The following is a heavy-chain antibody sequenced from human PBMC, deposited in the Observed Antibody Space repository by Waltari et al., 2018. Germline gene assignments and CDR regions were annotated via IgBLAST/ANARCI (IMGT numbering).Heavy chain of an antibody. CDR3: ARGMGYGGNQYYFDY. Sequence: QVQPQQWGAGLLKPSETLSLTCAVYGGSFSGYYWSWIRQPPGKGLEWIGEINHSGSTNYNPSLKSRVTISVDTSKNQFSLKLSSVTAADTAVYYCARGMGYGGNQYYFDYWGQGTLVTVSS. CDR1: GGSFSGYY. J-gene: IGHJ4*02. D-gene: IGHD5-12*01. V-gene: IGHV4-34*01. CDR2: INHSGST.